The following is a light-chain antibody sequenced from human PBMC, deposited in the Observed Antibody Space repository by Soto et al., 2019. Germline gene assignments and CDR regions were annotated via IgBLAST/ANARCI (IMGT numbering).Light chain of an antibody. V-gene: IGKV1-5*03. Sequence: EIPLTPVPSPPFASFGDRVTLTFPGGQSVDDWLAWYQQKPGKAPNLLISRTSILKSGVPSRFSGSGSGTEFTLTISSLQPDDFATYYCQQYSHYSRTFGQGTKVDIK. CDR3: QQYSHYSRT. CDR2: RTS. CDR1: QSVDDW. J-gene: IGKJ1*01.